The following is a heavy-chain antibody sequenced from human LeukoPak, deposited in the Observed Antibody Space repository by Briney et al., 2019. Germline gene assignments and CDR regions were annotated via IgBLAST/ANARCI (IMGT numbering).Heavy chain of an antibody. CDR1: GGSFSGYY. CDR3: ARRRRAAAAGLDY. J-gene: IGHJ4*02. D-gene: IGHD6-13*01. CDR2: INHSGST. Sequence: SETLSLTCAVYGGSFSGYYWSWIRQPPGKGLEWIGEINHSGSTNYNPSLKSRVTISVDTSKNQFSLKLSSATAADTAVYYCARRRRAAAAGLDYWGQGTPVTVSS. V-gene: IGHV4-34*01.